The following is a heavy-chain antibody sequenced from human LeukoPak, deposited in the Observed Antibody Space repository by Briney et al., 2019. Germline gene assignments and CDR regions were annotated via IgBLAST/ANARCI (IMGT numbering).Heavy chain of an antibody. CDR3: ARDRGYCSGGSCYSKWPDY. V-gene: IGHV1-18*01. CDR2: ISAYNGNT. J-gene: IGHJ4*02. CDR1: GYTFTSYG. D-gene: IGHD2-15*01. Sequence: GASVKVSCKASGYTFTSYGISWVRQAPGQGLEWMGWISAYNGNTNYAQKLQGRVTMTTDTSTSTAYMELRSLRSDDTAVYYCARDRGYCSGGSCYSKWPDYWGQGTLVTVSS.